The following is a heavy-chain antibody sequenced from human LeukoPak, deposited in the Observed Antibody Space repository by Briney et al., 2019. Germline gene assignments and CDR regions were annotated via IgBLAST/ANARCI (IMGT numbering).Heavy chain of an antibody. J-gene: IGHJ4*02. V-gene: IGHV3-7*01. CDR2: IKQDGSEQ. CDR1: GFTLSSYW. D-gene: IGHD1-26*01. Sequence: GGSLRLSCAASGFTLSSYWMSWVRQAPGKGLEWVANIKQDGSEQYYVDSVKGRFTISRDNAKSSLSLQMNSLTAEDTAVYYCARDKRVGATILDYWGQGTLVTVSS. CDR3: ARDKRVGATILDY.